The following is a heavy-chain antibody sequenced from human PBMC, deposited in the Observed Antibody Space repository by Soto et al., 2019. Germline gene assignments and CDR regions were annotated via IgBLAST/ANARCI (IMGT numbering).Heavy chain of an antibody. V-gene: IGHV1-8*01. CDR3: ARSRNGMDV. CDR1: GDTFTHYD. J-gene: IGHJ6*02. CDR2: MNPNSGNT. Sequence: QVQLVQSGAEVKKPGASVKVSCKASGDTFTHYDINGVIQATGQGLEWMGRMNPNSGNTGYAQKFQGRVTMTTNTSITTAYMELSSLRPENTAVYYCARSRNGMDVWGQGTTVTVSS.